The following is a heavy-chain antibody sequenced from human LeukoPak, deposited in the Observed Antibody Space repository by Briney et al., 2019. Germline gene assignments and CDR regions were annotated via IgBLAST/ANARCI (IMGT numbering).Heavy chain of an antibody. CDR3: ARGSSSGFEPDY. Sequence: PGGSLRLSCAASGFTVSSNYMSWVRQPPGKGLEWVSVIYSTGSTYYAASVKGRFTISRDNSKSTLYLQMNSLRGEDTAVYYCARGSSSGFEPDYWGQGTLVTVSS. V-gene: IGHV3-53*01. CDR2: IYSTGST. J-gene: IGHJ4*02. CDR1: GFTVSSNY. D-gene: IGHD6-19*01.